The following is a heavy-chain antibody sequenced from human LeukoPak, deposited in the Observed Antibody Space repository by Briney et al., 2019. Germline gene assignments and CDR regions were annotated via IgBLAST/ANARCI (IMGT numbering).Heavy chain of an antibody. J-gene: IGHJ6*02. V-gene: IGHV4-34*01. CDR3: ARGRRVVTMVRGALGV. CDR2: INHSGST. CDR1: GGSFSGYY. D-gene: IGHD3-10*01. Sequence: SETLSLTCAVYGGSFSGYYWSWIRQPPGKGLEWIGEINHSGSTNYNPSLKSRVTISVDTSKSQFSLKLSSVTAADTAVYYCARGRRVVTMVRGALGVWGQGTTVTVSS.